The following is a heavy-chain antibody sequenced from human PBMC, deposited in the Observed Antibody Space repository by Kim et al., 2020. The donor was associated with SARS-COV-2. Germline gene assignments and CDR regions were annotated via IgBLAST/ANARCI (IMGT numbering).Heavy chain of an antibody. CDR2: ITSSSTYV. D-gene: IGHD2-8*01. CDR1: EFTFSEYS. Sequence: GGSLRLSCAASEFTFSEYSMNWVRQVPGKGLEWVSSITSSSTYVYYGDSVKGRFSISGDNAKNLLYLQMNSLGAEDTAVYYCARDKDCTNGVCYPWFDP. V-gene: IGHV3-21*01. J-gene: IGHJ5*02. CDR3: ARDKDCTNGVCYPWFDP.